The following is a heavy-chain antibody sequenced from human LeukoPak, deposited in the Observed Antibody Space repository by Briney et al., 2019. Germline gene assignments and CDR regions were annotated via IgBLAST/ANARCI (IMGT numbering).Heavy chain of an antibody. CDR1: GGSISSYY. V-gene: IGHV4-59*12. CDR2: IYYSGST. CDR3: ARVPPLSYYYGSGSYSRYYGMDV. D-gene: IGHD3-10*01. Sequence: TSETLSLTCTVSGGSISSYYWSWIRQPPGKGLEWIGYIYYSGSTNYNPSLKSRVTISVDTSKNQFSLKLSSVTAADTAVYYCARVPPLSYYYGSGSYSRYYGMDVWGQGTTVTVSS. J-gene: IGHJ6*02.